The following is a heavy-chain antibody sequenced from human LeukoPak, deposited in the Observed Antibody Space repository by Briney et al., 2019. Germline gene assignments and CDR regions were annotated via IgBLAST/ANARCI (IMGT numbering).Heavy chain of an antibody. D-gene: IGHD6-19*01. CDR1: GFIFSNYG. CDR3: AREWGRIAVAGGPGY. Sequence: LPGGSLRLSCEVSGFIFSNYGMHWVRQAPGEGLEWVALIWYDGRTKFHADSVRGRFTISRDNSANTLYLQMSSLRVEDTAVYYCAREWGRIAVAGGPGYWGQGTQVTVSS. CDR2: IWYDGRTK. V-gene: IGHV3-33*01. J-gene: IGHJ4*02.